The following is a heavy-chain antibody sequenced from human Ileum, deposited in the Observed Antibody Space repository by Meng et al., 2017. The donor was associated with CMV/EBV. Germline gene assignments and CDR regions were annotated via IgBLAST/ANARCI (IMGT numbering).Heavy chain of an antibody. V-gene: IGHV3-7*01. J-gene: IGHJ5*02. Sequence: GESLKISCAASGFTFSSYWMSWVRQAPGKGLEWVANIKQDGSEKYYVDSVKGRFTISRDNAKNSLYLQMNSLSAEDTAVYYCARRGPGYCSSTSCSSYWFDPWGQGTLVTVSS. CDR3: ARRGPGYCSSTSCSSYWFDP. CDR2: IKQDGSEK. D-gene: IGHD2-2*01. CDR1: GFTFSSYW.